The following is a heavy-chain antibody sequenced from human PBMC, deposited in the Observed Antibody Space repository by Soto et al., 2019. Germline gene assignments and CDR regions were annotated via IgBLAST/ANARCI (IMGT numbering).Heavy chain of an antibody. J-gene: IGHJ6*04. D-gene: IGHD3-3*01. Sequence: SETLSLTCTVSGGSISSGGYYWSWIRQHPGKGLEWIGYIYYSGSTYYNPSLKSRVTISVDTSKNQFSLKLSSVTAADTAVYYCARGGVSDRITIFGVVIPAMDVWGRGTKVTVSS. CDR3: ARGGVSDRITIFGVVIPAMDV. V-gene: IGHV4-31*03. CDR2: IYYSGST. CDR1: GGSISSGGYY.